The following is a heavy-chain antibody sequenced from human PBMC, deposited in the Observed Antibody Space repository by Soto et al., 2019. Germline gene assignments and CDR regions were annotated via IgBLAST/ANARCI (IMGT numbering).Heavy chain of an antibody. CDR2: IHPSGGTT. CDR3: AREGGYSSREFDS. D-gene: IGHD5-18*01. CDR1: GYTFTREY. Sequence: ASVKVSCKASGYTFTREYMHWVRQAPGQGLEWMGVIHPSGGTTTYAQKFQGRVTMTRDTSTNTAHMELSSLRSDDTAVYYCAREGGYSSREFDSWGQGTQVTVSS. V-gene: IGHV1-46*01. J-gene: IGHJ4*02.